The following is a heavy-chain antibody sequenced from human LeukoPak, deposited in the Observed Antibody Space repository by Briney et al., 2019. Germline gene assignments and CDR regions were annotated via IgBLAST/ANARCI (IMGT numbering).Heavy chain of an antibody. Sequence: GESLKISCKGSGYSFTSYWIGWVRQMPGKGLEWMGIIYPGDSDTRYSPSFQGQVTISADKSISTAYLQWSSLKASDTAMYYCARLVTMVRGVQRGDYFDYWGQGTLVTVSS. V-gene: IGHV5-51*01. CDR1: GYSFTSYW. D-gene: IGHD3-10*01. CDR3: ARLVTMVRGVQRGDYFDY. CDR2: IYPGDSDT. J-gene: IGHJ4*02.